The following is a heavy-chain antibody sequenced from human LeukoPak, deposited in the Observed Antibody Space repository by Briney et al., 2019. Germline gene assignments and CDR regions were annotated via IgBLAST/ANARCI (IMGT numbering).Heavy chain of an antibody. CDR1: GFTVSSNY. J-gene: IGHJ6*02. V-gene: IGHV3-53*01. CDR2: VYSGGST. D-gene: IGHD5-24*01. CDR3: ARVTELGHGYNCEWHGMDV. Sequence: GGSLRLSCAASGFTVSSNYMNWVRQAPGKGLEWVSVVYSGGSTYYTDSVKGRFTISRDNSKNTLYLQMNSLRAEDTAVYYCARVTELGHGYNCEWHGMDVWGQGTTVTVSS.